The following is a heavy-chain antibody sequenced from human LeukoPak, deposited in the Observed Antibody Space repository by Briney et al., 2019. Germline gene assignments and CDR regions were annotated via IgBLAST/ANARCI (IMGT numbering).Heavy chain of an antibody. D-gene: IGHD4-17*01. CDR3: ARDFTTVTTAYFHH. V-gene: IGHV3-21*01. J-gene: IGHJ1*01. Sequence: GGSLRLSCAASGFSLNSYSMNWVRQAPGKGLEWVSSISTNGHIYYADSVKGRFTIFGDGAENSLYLQMNGLRAEDTAIYYCARDFTTVTTAYFHHWGQGTLVTVSS. CDR2: ISTNGHI. CDR1: GFSLNSYS.